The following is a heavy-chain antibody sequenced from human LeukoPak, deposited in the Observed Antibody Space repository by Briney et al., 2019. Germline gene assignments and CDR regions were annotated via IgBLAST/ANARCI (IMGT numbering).Heavy chain of an antibody. CDR1: GGSISSSNW. D-gene: IGHD5-12*01. V-gene: IGHV4-4*02. J-gene: IGHJ4*02. CDR2: IYHSGST. Sequence: SETLSLTCAVSGGSISSSNWWSWVRQPPGKGLEWIGEIYHSGSTKYNPSLKGRVTISVDTSKNQFSLKMSSVTAADTAVYYCARDGYSGNDGLWGQGTLVTVSS. CDR3: ARDGYSGNDGL.